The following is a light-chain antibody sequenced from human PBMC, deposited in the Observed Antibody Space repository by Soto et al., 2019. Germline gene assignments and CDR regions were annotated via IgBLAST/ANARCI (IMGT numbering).Light chain of an antibody. CDR3: SSYTTATTRV. Sequence: QSALTQPASVSGSPGQSITISCTGTSSDVGAYNYVSWYQQHPGKAPKLMIFDVSNRPSGVSNRFSGSKSGNTASLTISGLQAEDEAEYYCSSYTTATTRVFGGGTKVTVL. J-gene: IGLJ3*02. CDR1: SSDVGAYNY. CDR2: DVS. V-gene: IGLV2-14*01.